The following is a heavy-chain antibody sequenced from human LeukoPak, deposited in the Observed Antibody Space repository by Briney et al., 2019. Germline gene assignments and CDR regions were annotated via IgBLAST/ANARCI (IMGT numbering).Heavy chain of an antibody. V-gene: IGHV3-21*01. CDR2: ISSSSTYI. J-gene: IGHJ4*02. CDR3: ARDLEAANTYYFDY. D-gene: IGHD6-13*01. CDR1: GFSFSSYY. Sequence: PGGSLRLSCAASGFSFSSYYVNWVRQAPGKGLEWVSCISSSSTYIYYADSVRGRFAISRDNAKNSLYLQMNSLRAEDPAVYYCARDLEAANTYYFDYWGQGTMVTVSS.